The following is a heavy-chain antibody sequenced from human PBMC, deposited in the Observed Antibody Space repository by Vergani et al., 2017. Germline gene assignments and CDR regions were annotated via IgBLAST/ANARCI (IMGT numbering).Heavy chain of an antibody. D-gene: IGHD2-2*01. Sequence: QVQLQESGPGLVKPSETLSLTCTVSGGSVSSGSYYWSWIRQPPGKGLEWIGYIYYSVSTNYNPSLKRRVTISVDTSKNQFSLKLSSVTAADTAVYYCARDNQAVPARYIDYYYYMDVWGKGTTVTVSS. V-gene: IGHV4-61*01. CDR3: ARDNQAVPARYIDYYYYMDV. CDR2: IYYSVST. J-gene: IGHJ6*03. CDR1: GGSVSSGSYY.